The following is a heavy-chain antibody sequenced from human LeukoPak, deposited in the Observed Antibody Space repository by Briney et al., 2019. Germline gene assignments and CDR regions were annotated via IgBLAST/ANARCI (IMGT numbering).Heavy chain of an antibody. V-gene: IGHV4-61*02. CDR2: IYTSGST. CDR3: GGGWLSGILHFQH. CDR1: GGSISSGSYY. D-gene: IGHD3-22*01. Sequence: PSQTLSLTCTVSGGSISSGSYYWSWIRQPAGKGLEWIGRIYTSGSTNYNPSLKSRVTISVDTSKNQFSLKLSSVTAADTAVYYWGGGWLSGILHFQHWGQGPLVTVS. J-gene: IGHJ1*01.